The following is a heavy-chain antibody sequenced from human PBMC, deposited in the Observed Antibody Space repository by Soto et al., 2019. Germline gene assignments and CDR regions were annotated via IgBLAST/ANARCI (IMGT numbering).Heavy chain of an antibody. J-gene: IGHJ6*02. CDR3: ARDGILTGGDYYGMDV. CDR1: GGSISSGDYY. Sequence: SETLSLTCTVSGGSISSGDYYWSWIRQPPGKGLEWIGYIYYSGSTNYNPSLKSRVTISVDTSKNQFSLKLSSVTAADTAVYYCARDGILTGGDYYGMDVWGQGTTVTVSS. V-gene: IGHV4-61*08. D-gene: IGHD3-9*01. CDR2: IYYSGST.